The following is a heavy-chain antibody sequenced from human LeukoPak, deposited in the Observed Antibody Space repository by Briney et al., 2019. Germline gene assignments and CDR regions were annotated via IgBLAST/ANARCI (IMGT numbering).Heavy chain of an antibody. J-gene: IGHJ4*02. D-gene: IGHD2-15*01. CDR3: ARGVVYRSGGSCYVYDY. Sequence: SETLSLTCAVYGGSFSGYYWSWIRQPPGKGLEWIGEINHSGSTNYNPSLKSRVTISVDTSKNQFSLKLSSVTAADTAVYYCARGVVYRSGGSCYVYDYWGQGTLVTVSS. V-gene: IGHV4-34*01. CDR1: GGSFSGYY. CDR2: INHSGST.